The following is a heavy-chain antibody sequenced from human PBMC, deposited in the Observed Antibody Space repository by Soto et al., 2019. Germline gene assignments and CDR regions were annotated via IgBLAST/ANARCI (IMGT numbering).Heavy chain of an antibody. V-gene: IGHV3-72*01. CDR1: GFTLSDHY. Sequence: GGSLRLSCAGSGFTLSDHYIDWVRQAPGKGLEWVGRSRDKAQGYSTAYAASVKGRFTISRDDSKSIAYLQMNSLKTEDTAVYYCTRGPCGGDCYLAYYYYYGMDVWGQGTTVTVSS. J-gene: IGHJ6*02. CDR3: TRGPCGGDCYLAYYYYYGMDV. CDR2: SRDKAQGYST. D-gene: IGHD2-21*02.